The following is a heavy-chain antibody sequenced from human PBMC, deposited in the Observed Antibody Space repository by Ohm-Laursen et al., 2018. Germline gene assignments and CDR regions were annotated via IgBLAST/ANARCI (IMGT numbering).Heavy chain of an antibody. CDR2: IYYSGST. CDR1: GGSISSYY. V-gene: IGHV4-59*13. D-gene: IGHD1-1*01. CDR3: ARDIGLGTPNWFDP. J-gene: IGHJ5*02. Sequence: GTLSFTCSVSGGSISSYYWSWIRPPPGKGLEWIGYIYYSGSTNYNPSLNSRVIITVDTSKSQFSLKLSSVTAADTAVYYWARDIGLGTPNWFDPWGQGTLVTVSS.